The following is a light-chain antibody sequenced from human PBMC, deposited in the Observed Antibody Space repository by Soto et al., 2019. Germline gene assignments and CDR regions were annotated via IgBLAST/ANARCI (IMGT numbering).Light chain of an antibody. Sequence: IVMTQSPATLSVSPGQRATLSCRASQSVSTNLAWYQQKPGQAPRLLIYGASTRATGIPARFSGSGSGTEFTLAISGLQSDDCAVYYCQQYRNWPPWTFGQGTRVDFK. V-gene: IGKV3D-15*01. CDR2: GAS. CDR1: QSVSTN. J-gene: IGKJ1*01. CDR3: QQYRNWPPWT.